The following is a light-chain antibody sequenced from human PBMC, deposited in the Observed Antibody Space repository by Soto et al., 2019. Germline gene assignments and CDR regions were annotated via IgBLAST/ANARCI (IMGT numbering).Light chain of an antibody. V-gene: IGKV1-39*01. CDR1: QSINSF. Sequence: DIHVTQSPSSLSASVGDRVTITCRASQSINSFLNWYQQKPGKPPNLLIYAASSLPSGVPSRFSGSGSGTDFTLTINSLQPEDFATYFCQQSYNTPWTFGQGTKVEVK. J-gene: IGKJ1*01. CDR3: QQSYNTPWT. CDR2: AAS.